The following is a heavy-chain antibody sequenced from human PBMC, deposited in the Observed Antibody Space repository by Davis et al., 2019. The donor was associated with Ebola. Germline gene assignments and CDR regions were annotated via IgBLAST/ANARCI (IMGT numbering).Heavy chain of an antibody. Sequence: GESLKISCAASGFTFSSYSMNWVRQAPGKGLEWVSSISSSSSYIYYADSMKGRFTISRDNAKNSLYLQMSSLRAEDTAVYYCARHEYSYGPFDYWGQGTLVTVSS. V-gene: IGHV3-21*01. D-gene: IGHD4-11*01. J-gene: IGHJ4*02. CDR3: ARHEYSYGPFDY. CDR2: ISSSSSYI. CDR1: GFTFSSYS.